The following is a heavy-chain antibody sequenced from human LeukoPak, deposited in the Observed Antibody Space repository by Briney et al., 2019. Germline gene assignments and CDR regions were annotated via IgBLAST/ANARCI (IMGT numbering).Heavy chain of an antibody. D-gene: IGHD3-3*01. CDR2: IYTSGTT. V-gene: IGHV4-4*07. CDR1: GDSISSYY. Sequence: SETLSLTCTVSGDSISSYYWNWIRQPAGKGLEWIGPIYTSGTTNYNPSLKSRVTMSVDTSKNQFSLKLSSVTAADTAVYYCARRVTYYDFWSGEDYFDYWGQGTLVTVSS. CDR3: ARRVTYYDFWSGEDYFDY. J-gene: IGHJ4*02.